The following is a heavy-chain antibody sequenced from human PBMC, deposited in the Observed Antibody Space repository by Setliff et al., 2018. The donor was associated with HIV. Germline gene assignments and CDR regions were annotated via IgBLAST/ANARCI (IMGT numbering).Heavy chain of an antibody. CDR3: ARHRNLDRRGEAFDI. CDR1: GGSFSNYF. V-gene: IGHV4-34*12. J-gene: IGHJ3*02. D-gene: IGHD3-10*01. CDR2: VIDDGGA. Sequence: SETLSLTCAVYGGSFSNYFWSWLRQSPGGGLEWIGEVIDDGGANYNVSLKSRVTISVDTSKNQFSLKLSSVTAADTAVYYCARHRNLDRRGEAFDIWGQGTMVTVSS.